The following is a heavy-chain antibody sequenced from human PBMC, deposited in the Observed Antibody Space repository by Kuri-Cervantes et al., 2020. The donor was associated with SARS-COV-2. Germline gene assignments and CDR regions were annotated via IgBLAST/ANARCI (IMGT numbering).Heavy chain of an antibody. CDR1: GFTFDDYG. Sequence: GESLKISCAASGFTFDDYGMSWVRQAPGKGLEWVSGINWNGGSTGYADSVKGRFTISRDNAKNSLYLQMNSLRAEDTAVYYCARDPKLGLPPAWGQGTLVTVSS. CDR3: ARDPKLGLPPA. CDR2: INWNGGST. J-gene: IGHJ5*02. V-gene: IGHV3-20*04. D-gene: IGHD1-7*01.